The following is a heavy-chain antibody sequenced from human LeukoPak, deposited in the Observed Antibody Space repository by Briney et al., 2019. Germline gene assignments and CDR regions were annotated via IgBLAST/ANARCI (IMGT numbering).Heavy chain of an antibody. Sequence: SETLSLTCAVSGYSISSGYYWSWIRQPPGKGLEWIGSIYHSGSTYYNPSLKSRVTISVDTSKNQFSLKLSSVTAADTAVYYCARAVSVGYYDFWSGYYPNWFDPWGQGTLVTVSS. CDR1: GYSISSGYY. V-gene: IGHV4-38-2*01. CDR3: ARAVSVGYYDFWSGYYPNWFDP. CDR2: IYHSGST. J-gene: IGHJ5*02. D-gene: IGHD3-3*01.